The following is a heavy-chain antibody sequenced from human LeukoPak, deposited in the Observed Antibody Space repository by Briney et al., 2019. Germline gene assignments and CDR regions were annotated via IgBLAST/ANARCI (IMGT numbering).Heavy chain of an antibody. CDR3: ARLIQGAWYYDSSGYHYAFDI. CDR2: IHYSGST. J-gene: IGHJ3*02. CDR1: GVSISSGDYY. D-gene: IGHD3-22*01. V-gene: IGHV4-30-4*08. Sequence: SQTLSLTCTVSGVSISSGDYYWSWIRQPPGRGLEWIGYIHYSGSTYYNPSLKSRVTISVDTSKNQFSLKLSSVTAADTAVNYCARLIQGAWYYDSSGYHYAFDIWGQGTMVTVSS.